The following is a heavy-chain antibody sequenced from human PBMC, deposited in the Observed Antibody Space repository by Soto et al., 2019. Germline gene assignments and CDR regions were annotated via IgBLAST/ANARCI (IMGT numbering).Heavy chain of an antibody. CDR1: GGTFSSYA. CDR2: IISIFATA. CDR3: AAAREVRYYYYGMDV. Sequence: QVQLVQSGAEVKKPGSSVKVSCKASGGTFSSYAISWVRQAPGQGLEWMGGIISIFATADYAQKFQGRVTITADESTSTAYMALSSLRSEDTAVYYCAAAREVRYYYYGMDVWGQGTTVTVSS. J-gene: IGHJ6*02. D-gene: IGHD1-26*01. V-gene: IGHV1-69*12.